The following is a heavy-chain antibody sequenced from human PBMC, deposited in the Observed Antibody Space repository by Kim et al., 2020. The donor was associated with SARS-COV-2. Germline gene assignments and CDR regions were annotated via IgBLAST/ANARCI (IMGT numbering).Heavy chain of an antibody. CDR1: GFTFSSYA. J-gene: IGHJ6*02. CDR2: ISYDGSNK. V-gene: IGHV3-30*04. CDR3: ARDGPIWPPGYGMDV. Sequence: GGSLRLSCAASGFTFSSYAMHWVRQAPGKGLEWVAVISYDGSNKYYADSVKGRFTISRDNSKNTLYLQMNSLRAEDTAVYYFARDGPIWPPGYGMDVWGQGTTVTVSS.